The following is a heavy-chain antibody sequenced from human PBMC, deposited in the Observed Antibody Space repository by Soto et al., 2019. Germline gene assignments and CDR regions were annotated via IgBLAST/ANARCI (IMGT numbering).Heavy chain of an antibody. CDR3: ARDVAMPSGLGLGY. CDR2: ISNDGSKK. J-gene: IGHJ4*02. CDR1: GFVFTNYV. V-gene: IGHV3-30*03. D-gene: IGHD6-19*01. Sequence: GGSRRLSCAASGFVFTNYVMHWVRQAPGKGLEWVAFISNDGSKKYYADSVKGRFTISRDNSENTVYLQMTSLRPDDTAVFYCARDVAMPSGLGLGYWGQGTLVTVSS.